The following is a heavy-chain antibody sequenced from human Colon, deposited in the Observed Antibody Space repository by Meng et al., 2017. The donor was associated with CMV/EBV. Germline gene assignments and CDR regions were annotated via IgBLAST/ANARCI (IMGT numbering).Heavy chain of an antibody. V-gene: IGHV3-21*01. D-gene: IGHD4-17*01. CDR1: GFTFDRYT. Sequence: GESLKISCAASGFTFDRYTMNWVRKAPGKGLEWVSSISSTASFIHYADSLEGRFTISRDNAKTSLYLEMNNLRGEDTGVYYCAGVAYDYGDRHFAYWGQGALVTVSS. CDR3: AGVAYDYGDRHFAY. J-gene: IGHJ4*02. CDR2: ISSTASFI.